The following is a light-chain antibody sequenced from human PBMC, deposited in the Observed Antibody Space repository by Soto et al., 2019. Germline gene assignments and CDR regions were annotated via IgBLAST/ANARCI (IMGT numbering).Light chain of an antibody. J-gene: IGKJ1*01. CDR1: QSVSSSY. Sequence: EIVLTQSPGTLSLSPGEKATLSCRASQSVSSSYLAWYQQKPGQAPRLLIYGASSRATGIPDRFSGSGSGTVFTLTINRLEPEDFAVYYCQQYGTSRAFGQGTKVENK. V-gene: IGKV3-20*01. CDR3: QQYGTSRA. CDR2: GAS.